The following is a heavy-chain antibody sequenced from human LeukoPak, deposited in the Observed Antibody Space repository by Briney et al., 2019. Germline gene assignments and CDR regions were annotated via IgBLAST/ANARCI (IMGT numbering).Heavy chain of an antibody. CDR3: ARGTVATAYYYYYMDV. J-gene: IGHJ6*03. CDR1: GYTFTGYY. V-gene: IGHV1-2*02. Sequence: ASVKVSCKASGYTFTGYYMHWVRQAPGQGLEWMGWINPNSGGTNYAQKFKGRVTMTRDTSISAAYMELSRLRSDDTAVYYCARGTVATAYYYYYMDVWGKGTTVTVSS. D-gene: IGHD5-12*01. CDR2: INPNSGGT.